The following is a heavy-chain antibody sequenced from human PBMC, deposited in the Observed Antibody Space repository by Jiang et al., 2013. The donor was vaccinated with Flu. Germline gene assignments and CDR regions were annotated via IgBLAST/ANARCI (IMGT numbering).Heavy chain of an antibody. D-gene: IGHD1-1*01. CDR2: IYSGGTT. V-gene: IGHV3-66*01. CDR3: ARDLGTTGTTFGNYYGIDV. Sequence: VQLVESGGGLVQPGGSLRLSCAASGFTVSSNYMSWVRQAPGKGLEWVSVIYSGGTTYYADSVKGRFTISRDNSKNTVYLQMNSLRAEDTAVYYCARDLGTTGTTFGNYYGIDVWGKGTTVTVSS. J-gene: IGHJ6*04. CDR1: GFTVSSNY.